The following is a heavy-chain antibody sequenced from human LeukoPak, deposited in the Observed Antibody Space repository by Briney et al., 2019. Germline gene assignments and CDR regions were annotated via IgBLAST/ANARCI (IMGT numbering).Heavy chain of an antibody. V-gene: IGHV4-34*01. CDR3: ARVWNYYGSGASDY. CDR1: GGSFSGYY. Sequence: PSETLSLTCAVYGGSFSGYYWSWLRQPPGKGLEWIGEINHSGSTNYNPSLKSRVTISVDTSKNQFSLKLSSVTAADTAVYYCARVWNYYGSGASDYWGQGTLVTVSS. J-gene: IGHJ4*02. D-gene: IGHD3-10*01. CDR2: INHSGST.